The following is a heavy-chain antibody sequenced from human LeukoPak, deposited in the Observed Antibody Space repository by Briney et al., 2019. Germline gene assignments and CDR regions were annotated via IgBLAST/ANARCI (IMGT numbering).Heavy chain of an antibody. V-gene: IGHV4-61*02. CDR2: IYTSGST. CDR1: GGSISSGSYY. Sequence: SETLFLTCTVSGGSISSGSYYWSWIRQPAGKGLEWIGRIYTSGSTNYNPSLKSRVTISVDTSKNQFSLKLSSVTAADTAVYYCARGVTPFDYWGQGTLVTVSS. D-gene: IGHD2-21*02. J-gene: IGHJ4*02. CDR3: ARGVTPFDY.